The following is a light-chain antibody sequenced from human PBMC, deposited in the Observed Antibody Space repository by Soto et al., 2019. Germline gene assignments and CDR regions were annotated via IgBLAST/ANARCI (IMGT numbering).Light chain of an antibody. CDR1: QSLLHSNGHSY. V-gene: IGKV2-28*01. J-gene: IGKJ2*01. Sequence: EIVMTQSPLSLPVTPGEPASISCRSSQSLLHSNGHSYLAWYLQKPGQSPKLLIYLHSNRASGVPDRCSGSGSGTDFTLQISSVEAEDVGVYYCMQALQTPATFGQGTQLAIK. CDR3: MQALQTPAT. CDR2: LHS.